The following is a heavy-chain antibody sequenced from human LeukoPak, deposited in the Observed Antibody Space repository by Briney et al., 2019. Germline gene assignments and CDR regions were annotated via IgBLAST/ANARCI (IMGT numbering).Heavy chain of an antibody. CDR3: ARVWSGFRPPNYYYMDV. CDR1: GYTFTCYY. CDR2: INPNSGGT. D-gene: IGHD3-3*01. J-gene: IGHJ6*03. Sequence: GASVKVSCKASGYTFTCYYMHWVRQAPGQGLEWMGWINPNSGGTNYAQKFQGRVTMTRDTSISTAYMELSSLRSEDTAVYYCARVWSGFRPPNYYYMDVWGKGTTVTVSS. V-gene: IGHV1-2*02.